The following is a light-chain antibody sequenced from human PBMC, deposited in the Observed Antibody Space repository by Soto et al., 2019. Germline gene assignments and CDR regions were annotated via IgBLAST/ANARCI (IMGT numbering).Light chain of an antibody. J-gene: IGKJ1*01. CDR1: QSVSSSY. CDR3: QQYNDNWPT. CDR2: DAS. Sequence: EIVLTRSPGTLSLSRLEIASPCVMASQSVSSSYLAWYQHKPGQAPRLLMYDASLRATGVPDRFSGSGSGTEFTLTISSLQSADFAVYYCQQYNDNWPTFGQGTKVDIK. V-gene: IGKV3-20*01.